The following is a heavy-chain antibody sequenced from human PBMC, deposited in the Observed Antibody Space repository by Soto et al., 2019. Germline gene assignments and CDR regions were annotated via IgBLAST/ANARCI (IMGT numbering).Heavy chain of an antibody. D-gene: IGHD5-18*01. CDR3: ARVGEDTAMVGYTFDY. J-gene: IGHJ4*02. CDR1: GGSISSGGYY. Sequence: PSETQSLTCTVSGGSISSGGYYWSWTRQHPGKGLEWIGYIYYSGSTYYNPSLKSRVTISVDTSKNQFSLKLSSVTAADTAVYYCARVGEDTAMVGYTFDYWGQGTLVTVSS. V-gene: IGHV4-31*03. CDR2: IYYSGST.